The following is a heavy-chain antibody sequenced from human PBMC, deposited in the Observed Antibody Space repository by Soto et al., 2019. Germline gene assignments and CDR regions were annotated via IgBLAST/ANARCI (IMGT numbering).Heavy chain of an antibody. CDR2: IYYSGST. Sequence: LSLTCTVSGGSISSSSYYWGWIRQPPVKGLDWIGSIYYSGSTYYNPSLKSRVTISVDTSKNQFSLKLSSVTAADTAVYYCASRTTVGYYFDYWGQGTLVSVS. J-gene: IGHJ4*02. CDR1: GGSISSSSYY. V-gene: IGHV4-39*01. D-gene: IGHD1-1*01. CDR3: ASRTTVGYYFDY.